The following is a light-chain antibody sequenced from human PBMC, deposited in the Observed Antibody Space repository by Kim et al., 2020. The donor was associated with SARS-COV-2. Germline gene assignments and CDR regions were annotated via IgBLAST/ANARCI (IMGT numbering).Light chain of an antibody. CDR3: QSYDRDNVL. J-gene: IGLJ2*01. CDR1: SGSIADNY. Sequence: GQTVTISCTRSSGSIADNYVQWYQQRPGGVPTTVIYEDDQRPSGVSDRFSGSIDTSSNSASLTISGLRTEDEADYYCQSYDRDNVLFGGGTQLTVL. V-gene: IGLV6-57*03. CDR2: EDD.